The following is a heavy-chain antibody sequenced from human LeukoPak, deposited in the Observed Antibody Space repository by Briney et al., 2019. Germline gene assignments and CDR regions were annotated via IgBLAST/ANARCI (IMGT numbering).Heavy chain of an antibody. D-gene: IGHD6-19*01. CDR2: SRNKAKSYTT. CDR3: ARVGSVAGSDYLDY. CDR1: GFTFSDNF. V-gene: IGHV3-72*01. J-gene: IGHJ4*02. Sequence: GGSLRLSCAVSGFTFSDNFLDWVRQAPGKGLEWVGRSRNKAKSYTTEYGASVKGRFTISRDDSKSTLYLQMNSLKTEDTAVYYCARVGSVAGSDYLDYWGQGTLVTVSS.